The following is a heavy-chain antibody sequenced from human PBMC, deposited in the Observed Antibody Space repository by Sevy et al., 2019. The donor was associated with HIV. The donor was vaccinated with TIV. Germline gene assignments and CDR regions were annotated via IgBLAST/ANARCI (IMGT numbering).Heavy chain of an antibody. CDR2: IYSGGST. D-gene: IGHD6-13*01. CDR1: GFTVSSNY. V-gene: IGHV3-53*01. J-gene: IGHJ4*02. CDR3: ARYAGSWYRYYFDY. Sequence: GGSLRLSCAASGFTVSSNYMSWVRQAPGKGLEWVSVIYSGGSTYYADSVKGRFTISRDNSKNTLYLQMNSLRAEDTAVYYCARYAGSWYRYYFDYWGQRTLVTVSS.